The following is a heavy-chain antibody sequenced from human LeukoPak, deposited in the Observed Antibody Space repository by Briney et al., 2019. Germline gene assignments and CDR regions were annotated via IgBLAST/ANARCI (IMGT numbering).Heavy chain of an antibody. CDR1: GGPISSGSYY. CDR2: IYTSGST. J-gene: IGHJ4*02. CDR3: ARESWTIAAAGY. Sequence: SGTLSLTCTVSGGPISSGSYYWSWIRQPAGKGLEWIGRIYTSGSTNYNPSLKSRVTISVDTSKNQFSLKLSSETAADTAVYYCARESWTIAAAGYWGQGTLVTVSS. V-gene: IGHV4-61*02. D-gene: IGHD6-13*01.